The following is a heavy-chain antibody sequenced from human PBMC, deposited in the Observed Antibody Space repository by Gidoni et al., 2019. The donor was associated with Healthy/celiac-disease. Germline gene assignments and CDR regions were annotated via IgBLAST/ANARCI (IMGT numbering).Heavy chain of an antibody. V-gene: IGHV3-21*01. J-gene: IGHJ6*02. CDR1: GFTFSSYS. Sequence: EVQLVESGGGLVKPGGSLRLSCAASGFTFSSYSMNWVRQAPGKGLEWVSSISSSSSYIYYADSVKGRFTISRDNAKNSLYLQMNSLRAEDTAVYYCARGAPLSLWDYYGMDVWGQGTTVTVSS. CDR2: ISSSSSYI. D-gene: IGHD3-16*02. CDR3: ARGAPLSLWDYYGMDV.